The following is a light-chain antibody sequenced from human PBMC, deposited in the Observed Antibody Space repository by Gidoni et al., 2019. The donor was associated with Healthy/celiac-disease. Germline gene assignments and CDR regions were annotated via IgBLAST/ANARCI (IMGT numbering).Light chain of an antibody. Sequence: ESVLTQSPATLSLSPGARATLACRASQSVSSYLAWYHQTPGQAPRLLIYDASNRATGIPARFSGSGSGTDFTLTISSLEPEDFAVYYCQQRSNRPQGVFGPGTKVDIK. CDR3: QQRSNRPQGV. V-gene: IGKV3-11*01. J-gene: IGKJ3*01. CDR2: DAS. CDR1: QSVSSY.